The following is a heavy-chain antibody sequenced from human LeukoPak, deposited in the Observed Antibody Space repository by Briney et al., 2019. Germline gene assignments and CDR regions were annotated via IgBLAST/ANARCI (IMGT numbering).Heavy chain of an antibody. Sequence: SVKVSCKASGGTFSSYAISWVRQAPGQGLEWMGGIIPIFGTANYAQKFQGRVTITADESTSTAYMELSSLRSEDTAVYYCARVSIIGTVTNPFDYWGQGTLVTVSS. V-gene: IGHV1-69*13. D-gene: IGHD4-11*01. CDR1: GGTFSSYA. CDR3: ARVSIIGTVTNPFDY. CDR2: IIPIFGTA. J-gene: IGHJ4*02.